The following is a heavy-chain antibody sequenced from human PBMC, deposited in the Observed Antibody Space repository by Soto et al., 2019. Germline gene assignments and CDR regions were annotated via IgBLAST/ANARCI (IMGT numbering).Heavy chain of an antibody. Sequence: EVQLLEPGGGLVQPGWSLRLSCAASGFTFSSFFMSWVRQAPGKGLDWVSGIGANGGGTYYADSVKGRFIISRHNSKNTLYLQMNSLRAEDTAVYYCARDPTGDYLGALDFWGQKTMDTVSS. CDR3: ARDPTGDYLGALDF. V-gene: IGHV3-23*01. D-gene: IGHD4-17*01. J-gene: IGHJ3*01. CDR2: IGANGGGT. CDR1: GFTFSSFF.